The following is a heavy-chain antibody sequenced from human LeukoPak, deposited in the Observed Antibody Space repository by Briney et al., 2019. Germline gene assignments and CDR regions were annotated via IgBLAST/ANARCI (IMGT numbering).Heavy chain of an antibody. CDR3: ARVYDSSGYYIGGVYYFDY. CDR1: GGTFSSYA. V-gene: IGHV1-69*13. D-gene: IGHD3-22*01. J-gene: IGHJ4*02. Sequence: ASVKVSCKASGGTFSSYAISWVRQAPGQGLEWMGGIIPIFGTANYAQKFQGRVTITADESTSTAYMELSSLRSEDTAVYYCARVYDSSGYYIGGVYYFDYWGQGTLVTVSS. CDR2: IIPIFGTA.